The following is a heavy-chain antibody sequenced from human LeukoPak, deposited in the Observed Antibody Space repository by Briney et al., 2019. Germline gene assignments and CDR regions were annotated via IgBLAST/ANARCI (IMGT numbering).Heavy chain of an antibody. Sequence: GGSLRLSCAASGFTFSSCAMHWVRQAPGKGLEWVAVISYDGSNKYYADSVKGRFTISRDNSTNTLYLQMNSLRADDTAVYYCATSERYSSSSGLAFDYWGQGTLV. V-gene: IGHV3-30-3*01. CDR2: ISYDGSNK. CDR3: ATSERYSSSSGLAFDY. D-gene: IGHD6-6*01. CDR1: GFTFSSCA. J-gene: IGHJ4*02.